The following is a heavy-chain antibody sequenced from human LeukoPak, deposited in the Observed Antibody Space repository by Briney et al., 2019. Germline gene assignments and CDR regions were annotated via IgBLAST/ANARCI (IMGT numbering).Heavy chain of an antibody. D-gene: IGHD5-18*01. Sequence: GGSLRLSCAASGLTFSSYSMNWVRQAPGKGLEWVSSISSSSSYIYYADSVKGRFTISRDNAKNSLYLQMNSLRAEDTAVYYCARDNVDTAMVVDYWGQGTLVTVSS. V-gene: IGHV3-21*01. J-gene: IGHJ4*02. CDR1: GLTFSSYS. CDR2: ISSSSSYI. CDR3: ARDNVDTAMVVDY.